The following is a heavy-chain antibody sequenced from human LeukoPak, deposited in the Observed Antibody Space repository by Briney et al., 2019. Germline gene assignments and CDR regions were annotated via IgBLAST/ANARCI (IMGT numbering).Heavy chain of an antibody. D-gene: IGHD4-4*01. CDR3: ASTGYYYGMDV. CDR2: IYYSGST. CDR1: GGSISSSSYS. Sequence: SETLSLTCTVSGGSISSSSYSWSWIRQPPGKGLEWIGYIYYSGSTNYNPSLKSRVTISVDTSKNQFSLKLSSVTAADTAVYYCASTGYYYGMDVWGQGTTVTVSS. J-gene: IGHJ6*02. V-gene: IGHV4-61*01.